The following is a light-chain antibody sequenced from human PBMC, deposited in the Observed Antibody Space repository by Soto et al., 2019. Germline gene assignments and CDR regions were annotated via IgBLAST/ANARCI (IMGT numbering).Light chain of an antibody. CDR1: QSVSNNH. Sequence: EIVLTHSPGTLSLSPGERATLSCRASQSVSNNHLAWYQQKPGQAPRLLIYGTSSRATGIPDRFSGSGSGTEFTLTISRLEPEDFAVYYCQQHGSSPTFGQGTKVDIK. CDR3: QQHGSSPT. J-gene: IGKJ1*01. CDR2: GTS. V-gene: IGKV3-20*01.